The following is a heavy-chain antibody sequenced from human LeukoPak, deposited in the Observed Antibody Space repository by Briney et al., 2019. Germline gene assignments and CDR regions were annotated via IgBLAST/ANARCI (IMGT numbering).Heavy chain of an antibody. D-gene: IGHD4-17*01. CDR1: GISMSGYF. Sequence: GGSLRLSCAASGISMSGYFMSWIRQAPGKGLEWVAYLSNSGGSIYYAESVKGRFTISRDNANNSLFLQMNNLRVDDTALYYCTREPNDYGVNGRHYWGQGTLVTVSA. V-gene: IGHV3-11*01. CDR2: LSNSGGSI. J-gene: IGHJ4*02. CDR3: TREPNDYGVNGRHY.